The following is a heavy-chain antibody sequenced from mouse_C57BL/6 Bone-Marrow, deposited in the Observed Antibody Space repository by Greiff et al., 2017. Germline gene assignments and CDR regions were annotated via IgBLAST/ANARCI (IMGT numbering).Heavy chain of an antibody. CDR2: ISGGGGNT. CDR1: GFTFSSYT. D-gene: IGHD1-1*01. J-gene: IGHJ3*01. Sequence: EVNVVESGGGLVKPGGSLKLSCAASGFTFSSYTMSWVRQTPEKRLEWVATISGGGGNTYYPDSVKGRFTISRDNAKNTLYLQMSSLRSEDTALYYCARHGDYYGSSLFAYWGQGTLVTVSA. CDR3: ARHGDYYGSSLFAY. V-gene: IGHV5-9*01.